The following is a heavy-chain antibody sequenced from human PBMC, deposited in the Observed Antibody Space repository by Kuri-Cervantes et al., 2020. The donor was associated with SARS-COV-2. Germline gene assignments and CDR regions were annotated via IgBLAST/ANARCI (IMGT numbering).Heavy chain of an antibody. Sequence: GQSLNLSCAASGFTFSSYAMHWVRQAPGKGLEWVAVISYDGSNKYYADSVKGRFTISRDNAKNSLYLQMSSLRAEDTAVYYCARDLRLGKSLDYWGQGTLVTVSS. J-gene: IGHJ4*02. CDR2: ISYDGSNK. D-gene: IGHD7-27*01. CDR3: ARDLRLGKSLDY. V-gene: IGHV3-30-3*01. CDR1: GFTFSSYA.